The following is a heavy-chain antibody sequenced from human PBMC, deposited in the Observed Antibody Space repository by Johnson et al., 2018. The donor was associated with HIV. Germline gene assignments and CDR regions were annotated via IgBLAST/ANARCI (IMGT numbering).Heavy chain of an antibody. D-gene: IGHD2-21*02. CDR1: GFTFSDYY. V-gene: IGHV3-11*04. CDR3: ARSPQIVVVTSVHDAFDI. CDR2: ISSSGSTI. J-gene: IGHJ3*02. Sequence: QVQLVESGGGLIQPGGSLRLSCAASGFTFSDYYMSWIRQAPGKGLEWVSYISSSGSTIYYAESVKGRFTISRDNAKNSLYLQMNSLRAEETAVYFCARSPQIVVVTSVHDAFDIWGQGTRVIVSS.